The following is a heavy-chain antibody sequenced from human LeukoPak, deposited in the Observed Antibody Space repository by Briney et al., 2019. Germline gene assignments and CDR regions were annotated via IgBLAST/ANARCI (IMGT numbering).Heavy chain of an antibody. D-gene: IGHD3-16*01. Sequence: SETLSLTCAVYGGSFSGFYWSWIRQPPGRGLEWVGEVSQSGSTNYNPSLKSRITMSVDTSKNQFSLQLRSMTAADTAVYFCARATDDEFYLYYGMDVWGQGTTVTVSS. CDR2: VSQSGST. V-gene: IGHV4-34*01. J-gene: IGHJ6*02. CDR3: ARATDDEFYLYYGMDV. CDR1: GGSFSGFY.